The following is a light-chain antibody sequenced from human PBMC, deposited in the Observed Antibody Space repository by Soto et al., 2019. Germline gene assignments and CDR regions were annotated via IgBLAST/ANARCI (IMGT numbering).Light chain of an antibody. CDR3: QQRSNWPLT. CDR2: DAS. Sequence: EIVLTQSPATLSLSPGERATLSCRASQSVSSYLAWYQQKPGQAPRLLIYDASNRATGIPARFSGSGSGTDFTLTISRLEPEDVAVYYCQQRSNWPLTFGGGTKVDIK. V-gene: IGKV3-11*01. CDR1: QSVSSY. J-gene: IGKJ4*01.